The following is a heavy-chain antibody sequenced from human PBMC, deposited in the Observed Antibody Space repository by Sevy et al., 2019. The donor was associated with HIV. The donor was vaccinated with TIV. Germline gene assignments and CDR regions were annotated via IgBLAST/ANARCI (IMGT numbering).Heavy chain of an antibody. Sequence: GGSVRLSCAASGFTFSKYSMSWVRQPPGKGLEWVSTLSFGCGEINYADSVKGRFTISRDNSKSSVYLQMNNLRPEDTAVYYGAREGCTKPHDYWGQGTLVTVSS. J-gene: IGHJ4*02. CDR1: GFTFSKYS. CDR2: LSFGCGEI. V-gene: IGHV3-23*01. D-gene: IGHD2-8*01. CDR3: AREGCTKPHDY.